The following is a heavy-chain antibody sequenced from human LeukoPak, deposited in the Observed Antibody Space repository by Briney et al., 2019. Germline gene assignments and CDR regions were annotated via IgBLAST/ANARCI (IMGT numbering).Heavy chain of an antibody. V-gene: IGHV4-31*03. D-gene: IGHD4-17*01. J-gene: IGHJ5*02. CDR1: GVSISSGGYY. Sequence: ASQTLSLTCTVSGVSISSGGYYWSWIRQHPGKGLEWIGYIYYSGSTYYNPSLKSRVTISVDTSKNQFSLKLSSVTAADTAVYYCARDKVLVGDYGDYVEACWFDPWGQGTLVTVSS. CDR3: ARDKVLVGDYGDYVEACWFDP. CDR2: IYYSGST.